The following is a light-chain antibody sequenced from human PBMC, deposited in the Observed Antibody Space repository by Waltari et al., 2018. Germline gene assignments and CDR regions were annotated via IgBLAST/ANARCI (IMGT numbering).Light chain of an antibody. V-gene: IGLV3-21*02. CDR3: QVWDRKRGHV. J-gene: IGLJ1*01. CDR1: NFVTYS. Sequence: SYQLIQSPSVSVAPGQAASITWGAVNFVTYSVQWYQQKAGQAPVLLVHDNTDRPSGIPERFSGSKSSNTATLTISRVEVGDEADYYCQVWDRKRGHVFGTGTKVTVL. CDR2: DNT.